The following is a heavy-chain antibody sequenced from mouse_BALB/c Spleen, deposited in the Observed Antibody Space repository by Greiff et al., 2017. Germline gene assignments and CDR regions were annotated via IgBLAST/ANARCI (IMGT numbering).Heavy chain of an antibody. CDR1: GFSLTSYG. Sequence: QVQLQQSGPGLVAPSQSLSITCTVSGFSLTSYGVHWVRQPPGKGLEWLGVIWAGGSTNYNSALMSRLSISKDNSKSQVFLKMNSLQTDDTAMYYCASLLRRRDYYAMDYWGQGTSVTVSS. J-gene: IGHJ4*01. CDR2: IWAGGST. CDR3: ASLLRRRDYYAMDY. V-gene: IGHV2-9*02. D-gene: IGHD1-1*01.